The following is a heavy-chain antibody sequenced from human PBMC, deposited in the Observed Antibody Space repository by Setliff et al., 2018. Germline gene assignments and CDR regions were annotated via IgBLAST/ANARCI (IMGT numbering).Heavy chain of an antibody. V-gene: IGHV3-21*05. CDR3: ATSSYYDNAGYRFFDN. CDR2: VSPRSTFI. CDR1: GFNFKTSS. D-gene: IGHD3-9*01. J-gene: IGHJ4*02. Sequence: PGGSLRLSCVGFGFNFKTSSLNWVRQAPGKGLEWPSYVSPRSTFIHVADSVRGRFTVSRDDARGSVLLQMNSLRAEDTGIYYCATSSYYDNAGYRFFDNWGQGTQVTVSS.